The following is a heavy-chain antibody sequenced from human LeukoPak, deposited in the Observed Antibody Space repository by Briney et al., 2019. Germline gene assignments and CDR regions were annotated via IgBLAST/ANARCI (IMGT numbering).Heavy chain of an antibody. V-gene: IGHV3-66*04. CDR2: IYSGGST. CDR3: ARPRYGDYPADY. CDR1: GFTFSSYW. J-gene: IGHJ4*02. Sequence: PGGSLRLSCAASGFTFSSYWMSWVRQAPGKGLEGVSVIYSGGSTYYADSVKGRFTVSRDNSKNTLFLQMHSLRAEDTAVYYCARPRYGDYPADYWGQGTLVPVSS. D-gene: IGHD4-17*01.